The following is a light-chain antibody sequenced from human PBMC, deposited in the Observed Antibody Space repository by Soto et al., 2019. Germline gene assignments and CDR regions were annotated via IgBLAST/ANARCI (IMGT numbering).Light chain of an antibody. V-gene: IGLV3-21*04. CDR2: YDN. J-gene: IGLJ2*01. CDR3: QVWDSSSDRVV. Sequence: SYELTQPPSVSVAPGKTDRITCGGNNIGSKSVNWYQQKPGQAPVLVIYYDNDRPSGIPERFSGSNSGNTATLTISRVEAGDEADYYCQVWDSSSDRVVFGGGTKLTVL. CDR1: NIGSKS.